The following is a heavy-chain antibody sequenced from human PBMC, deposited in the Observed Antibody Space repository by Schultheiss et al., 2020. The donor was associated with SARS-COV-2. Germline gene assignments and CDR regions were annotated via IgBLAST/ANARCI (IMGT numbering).Heavy chain of an antibody. CDR2: ISSNGGST. CDR3: AKDETRGYSSGWPYYYYYGMDV. CDR1: GFTFSSYA. Sequence: GGSLRLSCSASGFTFSSYAMHWVRQAPGKGLEYVSAISSNGGSTYYADSVKGRFTISRDNSKNTLYLQMSSLRAEDTAVYYCAKDETRGYSSGWPYYYYYGMDVWGQGTTVTVSS. J-gene: IGHJ6*02. D-gene: IGHD6-19*01. V-gene: IGHV3-64D*06.